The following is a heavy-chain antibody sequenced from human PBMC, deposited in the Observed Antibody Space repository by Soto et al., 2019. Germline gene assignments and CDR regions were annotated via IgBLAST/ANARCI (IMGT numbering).Heavy chain of an antibody. V-gene: IGHV3-23*01. CDR2: ITGSGGST. Sequence: EVQLLESGGGLVQPGGSLRLSCAASGFTFSNYAMSWVRQAPGKGLEWVSTITGSGGSTYYADSVKGRFTISRDNSKNTLYLQMNSLRAEDTAVYYCAKERASYGFNWFDPWGQGTLVTVSS. J-gene: IGHJ5*02. CDR1: GFTFSNYA. CDR3: AKERASYGFNWFDP. D-gene: IGHD5-18*01.